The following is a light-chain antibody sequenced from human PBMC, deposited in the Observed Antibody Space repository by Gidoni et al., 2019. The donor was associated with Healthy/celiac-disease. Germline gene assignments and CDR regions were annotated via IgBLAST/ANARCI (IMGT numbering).Light chain of an antibody. J-gene: IGLJ1*01. CDR3: AAWDDSLNVL. CDR2: SNN. CDR1: SSNIGSNT. Sequence: QSVLTQPPSASGTPGQRVTISCSGSSSNIGSNTVNWYQQLPGTAPKLLIYSNNQRPSGFPDRFSGSKSGTSASLAISGLQSEDEADYYCAAWDDSLNVLFGTGTKVTVL. V-gene: IGLV1-44*01.